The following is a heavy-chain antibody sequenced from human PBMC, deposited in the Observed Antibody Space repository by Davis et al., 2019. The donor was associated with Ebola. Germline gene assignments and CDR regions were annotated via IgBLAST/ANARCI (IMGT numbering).Heavy chain of an antibody. V-gene: IGHV4-34*01. CDR1: GGSLSGYY. J-gene: IGHJ4*02. Sequence: SETLSLTCAVYGGSLSGYYWTWVRQPPGKGLQWIGEIRNGGSTNYNPSLKSRVTISLDTSKNQFSLKLTSVTAADTAVYYCASTIFGVVVPSYLDYWGQGTLVTVSS. CDR3: ASTIFGVVVPSYLDY. CDR2: IRNGGST. D-gene: IGHD3-3*01.